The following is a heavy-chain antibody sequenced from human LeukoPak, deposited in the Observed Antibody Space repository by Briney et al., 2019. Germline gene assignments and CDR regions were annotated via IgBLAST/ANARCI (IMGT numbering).Heavy chain of an antibody. CDR3: AKGRPFRIVVGNHLDV. J-gene: IGHJ6*04. V-gene: IGHV3-30*18. CDR1: GFTFSSYG. CDR2: ISYDGSNK. D-gene: IGHD2-15*01. Sequence: PGRSLRLSCAASGFTFSSYGMHWVRQAPGKGLEWVAVISYDGSNKYYADSVKGRFTISRDNSKNTLYLQMNSLRAEDTAVYYCAKGRPFRIVVGNHLDVWGEGTTVTVSS.